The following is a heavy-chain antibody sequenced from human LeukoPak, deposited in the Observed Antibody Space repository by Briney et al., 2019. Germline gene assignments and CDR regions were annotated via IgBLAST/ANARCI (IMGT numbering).Heavy chain of an antibody. CDR3: ARNRRPAAPYYYMDV. D-gene: IGHD2-2*01. V-gene: IGHV1-2*02. CDR2: INPNSGGT. Sequence: ASVKVSCKASGYTFTGYYMHWVRQAPGQGLEWMGWINPNSGGTNYAQKFQGRVTMTRDTSISTAYMELSRLRSGDTAVYYCARNRRPAAPYYYMDVWGKGTTVTVSS. CDR1: GYTFTGYY. J-gene: IGHJ6*03.